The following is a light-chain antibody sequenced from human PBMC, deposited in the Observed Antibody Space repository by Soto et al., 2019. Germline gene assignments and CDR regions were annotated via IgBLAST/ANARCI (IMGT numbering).Light chain of an antibody. CDR2: GPS. V-gene: IGKV1-39*01. CDR3: HQTFNTPRT. J-gene: IGKJ1*01. Sequence: IQMTQSPSSLSASVGDRVTIPCRATQSLFTYLTWSPQKPGNAPMVLVHGPSAFPTGVPSRFSGSGSVTDFTLTISSLQPEDSATYFCHQTFNTPRTFGQGTKVEIK. CDR1: QSLFTY.